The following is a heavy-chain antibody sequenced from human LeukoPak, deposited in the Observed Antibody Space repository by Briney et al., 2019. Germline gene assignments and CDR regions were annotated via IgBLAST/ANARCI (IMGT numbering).Heavy chain of an antibody. CDR2: MNPNSGDI. J-gene: IGHJ4*02. D-gene: IGHD3-9*01. V-gene: IGHV1-2*02. Sequence: ASVEVSCKASGYTFTASYIHWVRLAPGQGLEWMGWMNPNSGDIHYAQKFQGRVTMTRDTSISTAYMDLSRLGSDDTAVYYCARGGYDILTGSYRVRYYFDYWGQGTLVTVSS. CDR3: ARGGYDILTGSYRVRYYFDY. CDR1: GYTFTASY.